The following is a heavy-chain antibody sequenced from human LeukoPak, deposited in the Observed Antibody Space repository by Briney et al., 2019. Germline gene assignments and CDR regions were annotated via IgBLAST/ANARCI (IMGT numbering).Heavy chain of an antibody. CDR2: INHSGST. CDR1: GGSFSGYY. J-gene: IGHJ4*02. V-gene: IGHV4-34*01. CDR3: ARGAAGYSYG. Sequence: SETLSLTCAVYGGSFSGYYWSWIRQPPGKGLEWIGEINHSGSTNYNPPLKSRVTISVDTSKNQFSLKLSSVTAADTAVYYCARGAAGYSYGWGQGTLVTVSS. D-gene: IGHD5-18*01.